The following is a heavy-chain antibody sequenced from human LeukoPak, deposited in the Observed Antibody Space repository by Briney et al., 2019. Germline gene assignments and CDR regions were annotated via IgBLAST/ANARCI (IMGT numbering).Heavy chain of an antibody. CDR1: GYTFTGYY. V-gene: IGHV1-2*02. J-gene: IGHJ6*03. D-gene: IGHD6-13*01. Sequence: ASVKVSCKASGYTFTGYYIHWVRQAPGQGLEWMGWINPNSGGTNYAQKFLGRVTMTRDTSISTAYMELSSLRSEDTAVYYCARAQSSSWYRYYYMDVWGKGTTVTVSS. CDR3: ARAQSSSWYRYYYMDV. CDR2: INPNSGGT.